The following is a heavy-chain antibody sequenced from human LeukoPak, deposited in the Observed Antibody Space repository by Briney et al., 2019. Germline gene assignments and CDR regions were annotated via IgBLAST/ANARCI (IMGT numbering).Heavy chain of an antibody. J-gene: IGHJ5*02. CDR2: MYYSGST. D-gene: IGHD3-22*01. Sequence: SQTLSLTCTVSGGSISSGDYYWSWIRQPPGKGLEWIAYMYYSGSTYYNPSLKSRVTMSADTSKNPLSLKLSSVTAADTAVYYCARPYYYDSRIDPWGQGILVTVSS. CDR1: GGSISSGDYY. CDR3: ARPYYYDSRIDP. V-gene: IGHV4-30-4*01.